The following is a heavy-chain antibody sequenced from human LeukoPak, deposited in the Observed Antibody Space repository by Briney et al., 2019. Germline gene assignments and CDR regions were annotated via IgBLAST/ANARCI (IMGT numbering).Heavy chain of an antibody. CDR1: GGSLSRGEYC. V-gene: IGHV4-61*02. CDR2: MCTMGST. J-gene: IGHJ4*02. Sequence: SDALSLTCTVSGGSLSRGEYCRSWIRPPARKGLEWIGCMCTMGSTDYNPSLKRRVIMSIDTSKNQSSLKLSAVSAPHRAGYYCAREGGRDNSYGFQDYWGQGTLVTVSS. D-gene: IGHD5-18*01. CDR3: AREGGRDNSYGFQDY.